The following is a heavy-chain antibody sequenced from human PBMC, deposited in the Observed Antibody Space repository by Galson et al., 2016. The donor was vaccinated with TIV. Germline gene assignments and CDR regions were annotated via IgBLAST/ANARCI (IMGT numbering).Heavy chain of an antibody. CDR1: GGVFNNYA. V-gene: IGHV1-69*13. D-gene: IGHD3-16*01. CDR2: IVPLSGT. Sequence: SVKVSCKASGGVFNNYAIIWVRQAPGQGLEWMGGIVPLSGTNYAKKFQGRVTVTADEATKTTYMDLSGLRSDETAVYYCARGGHYALDVWGQGTAVTVSS. CDR3: ARGGHYALDV. J-gene: IGHJ6*02.